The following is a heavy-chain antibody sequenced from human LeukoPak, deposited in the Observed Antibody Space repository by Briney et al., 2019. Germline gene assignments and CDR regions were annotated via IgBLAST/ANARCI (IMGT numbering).Heavy chain of an antibody. Sequence: PSETLSLTCTVSGGSISSGSYYWNWLRQPAGKGLEWIGRIYISGNSNYNPSLKSRATISVDTSRNQFSLKLRSVTAADTAVYYCARGPRIAAAGQNYYYYGMDVWGQGTTVTVSS. CDR2: IYISGNS. J-gene: IGHJ6*02. CDR3: ARGPRIAAAGQNYYYYGMDV. D-gene: IGHD6-13*01. CDR1: GGSISSGSYY. V-gene: IGHV4-61*02.